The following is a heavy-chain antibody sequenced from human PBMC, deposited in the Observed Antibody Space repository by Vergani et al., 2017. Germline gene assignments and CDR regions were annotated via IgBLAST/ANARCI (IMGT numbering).Heavy chain of an antibody. CDR3: ARPVGPSAIADGYHV. Sequence: QVQLQESGPGLVKPSQTLSLTCTVSGGSISSGDYYWGFIRQPPGKGLEWIGSISSSGSPYYNPTLKSRLAFSVDTSKNLFSLRLKSVTATDTGMYYCARPVGPSAIADGYHVWGQGTMVTGS. J-gene: IGHJ3*01. CDR2: ISSSGSP. D-gene: IGHD3-10*01. CDR1: GGSISSGDYY. V-gene: IGHV4-30-4*08.